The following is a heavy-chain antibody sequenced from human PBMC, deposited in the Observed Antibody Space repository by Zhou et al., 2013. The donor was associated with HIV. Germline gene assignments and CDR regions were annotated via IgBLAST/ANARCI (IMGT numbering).Heavy chain of an antibody. D-gene: IGHD1-26*01. CDR3: ARARGVGATFDY. CDR2: NSAYTGDT. CDR1: GVTFSRYA. J-gene: IGHJ4*02. V-gene: IGHV1-18*01. Sequence: QVQLVQSGAEVKKPGASVKVSCKASGVTFSRYAISWVRQAPGQGPEWMGWNSAYTGDTNYAQKFQGRVTMTRDTSTSTVYMELSSLRSEDTAVYYCARARGVGATFDYWGQGTLVTVSS.